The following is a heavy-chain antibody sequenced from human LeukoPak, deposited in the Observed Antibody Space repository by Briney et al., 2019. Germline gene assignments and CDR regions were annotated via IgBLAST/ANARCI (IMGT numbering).Heavy chain of an antibody. CDR2: FYHSGST. V-gene: IGHV4-38-2*02. Sequence: SETLSLTCTVSDYSINSGCYWAWIRQPPGKGLEWIGSFYHSGSTYYNPSLKSRVTISVDTSKNQFSLKLSSVTAADTAVYYCAGVSMVRGVDYFDYWGQGTLVTVSS. CDR3: AGVSMVRGVDYFDY. CDR1: DYSINSGCY. D-gene: IGHD3-10*01. J-gene: IGHJ4*02.